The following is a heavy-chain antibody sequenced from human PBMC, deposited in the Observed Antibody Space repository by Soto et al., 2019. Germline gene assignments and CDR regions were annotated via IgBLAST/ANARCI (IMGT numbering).Heavy chain of an antibody. D-gene: IGHD3-16*02. Sequence: QLQLQESGPGLVKPSETLSLTCTVSGGSISSSSYYWGWIRQPPGKGLEWIGSIYYSGSTYYNPSLKSRVTISVDTSKNQFSLKLSSVTAADTAVYYCATLPSITFGGVIVRQNYYFDYWGQGSLVTVSS. CDR2: IYYSGST. CDR1: GGSISSSSYY. V-gene: IGHV4-39*01. J-gene: IGHJ4*02. CDR3: ATLPSITFGGVIVRQNYYFDY.